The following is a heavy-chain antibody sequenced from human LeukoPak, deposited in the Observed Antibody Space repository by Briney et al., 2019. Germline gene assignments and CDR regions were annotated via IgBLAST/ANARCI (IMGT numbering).Heavy chain of an antibody. D-gene: IGHD2-8*02. CDR3: ARHLVFDY. CDR2: IKQDGSEK. Sequence: XLXXSCAASGFTLSIYWMSWVRQAPGKGLEWVGNIKQDGSEKYYVDSVKGRFTISRDNAKNSLYLQMNSLRAEDTAVYYCARHLVFDYWGQGSLVTVSS. J-gene: IGHJ4*02. V-gene: IGHV3-7*01. CDR1: GFTLSIYW.